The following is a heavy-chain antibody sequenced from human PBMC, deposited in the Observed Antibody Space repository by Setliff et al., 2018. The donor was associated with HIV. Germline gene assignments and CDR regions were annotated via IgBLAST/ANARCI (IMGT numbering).Heavy chain of an antibody. Sequence: SETLSLTCAVSGYSISSGYYWGWIRQPPGKGLEWIGSIYHSGSTYYNPSLKSRVTISVDTSKNQFSLKLSSVTAADTAVYYCATDLSGSYWYYCARGSPRLQWGLFDYWGQGTLVTVSS. CDR1: GYSISSGYY. D-gene: IGHD1-26*01. CDR3: ATDLSGSYWYYCARGSPRLQWGLFDY. J-gene: IGHJ4*02. V-gene: IGHV4-38-2*02. CDR2: IYHSGST.